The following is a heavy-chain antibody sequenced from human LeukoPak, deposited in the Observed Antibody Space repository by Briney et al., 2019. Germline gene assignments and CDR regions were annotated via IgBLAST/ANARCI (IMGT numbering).Heavy chain of an antibody. J-gene: IGHJ4*02. CDR2: IKEDGSET. D-gene: IGHD4-17*01. V-gene: IGHV3-7*03. CDR1: GFTFSSHW. Sequence: GGSPRLSCAASGFTFSSHWVTWVRQAPGRGLEWVANIKEDGSETYYVDSVKGRFTISRDNAKNPLYLQMNSLRPEDTAVYYCAKTLHYGHYGKFDYWGQGTLVTVSS. CDR3: AKTLHYGHYGKFDY.